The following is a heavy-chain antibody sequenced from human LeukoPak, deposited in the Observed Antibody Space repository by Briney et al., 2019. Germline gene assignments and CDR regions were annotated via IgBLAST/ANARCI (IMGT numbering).Heavy chain of an antibody. CDR3: ARDPAYYYGSGGRLDAFDI. CDR2: IYTSGST. D-gene: IGHD3-10*01. Sequence: PSETLSLTCTVSGGSISSSSYYWSWIRQPAGKGLEWIGRIYTSGSTNYNPSLKSRVTMSVDTSKNQFSLKLSSVTAADTAVYYCARDPAYYYGSGGRLDAFDIWGQGTMVTVSS. CDR1: GGSISSSSYY. J-gene: IGHJ3*02. V-gene: IGHV4-61*02.